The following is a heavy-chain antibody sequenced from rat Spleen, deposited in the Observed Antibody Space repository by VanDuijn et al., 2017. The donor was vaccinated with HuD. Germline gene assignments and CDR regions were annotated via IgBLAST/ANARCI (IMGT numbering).Heavy chain of an antibody. CDR1: GLSLSSYG. Sequence: QVQLKESGPGLVQPSQTLSLTCTVSGLSLSSYGVIWVRQPPGKGLEWIASITNTGKTPYYSQSVKGRFTISRENAKNTLYLQMNSLRSDDTATYYCTRGGNYDYDHWGQGLMVTVSS. D-gene: IGHD1-10*01. CDR2: ITNTGKT. J-gene: IGHJ2*01. CDR3: TRGGNYDYDH. V-gene: IGHV2-13*01.